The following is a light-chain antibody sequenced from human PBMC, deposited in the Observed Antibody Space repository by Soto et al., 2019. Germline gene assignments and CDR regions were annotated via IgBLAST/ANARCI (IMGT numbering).Light chain of an antibody. Sequence: QSVLTQPASVSGSPGQSITISCTGTNSDVGGYNYVSWYQQHPGKAPKLLIYEVSNRPSGVSDRFSGSKSGSTASLTISGLQADDEADYYCTSWTTNNIPYVFGTGTRSPS. J-gene: IGLJ1*01. CDR3: TSWTTNNIPYV. CDR1: NSDVGGYNY. V-gene: IGLV2-14*03. CDR2: EVS.